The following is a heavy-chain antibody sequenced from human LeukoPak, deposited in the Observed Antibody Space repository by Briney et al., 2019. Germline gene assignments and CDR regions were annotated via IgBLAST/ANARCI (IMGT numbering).Heavy chain of an antibody. D-gene: IGHD6-13*01. CDR3: ARAKPPTIAAAGHWWFDP. V-gene: IGHV7-4-1*02. J-gene: IGHJ5*02. CDR1: GYTFTSYA. Sequence: PGASVKVSCKASGYTFTSYAMNWVRQAPGQGLEWMGWINTNTGNPTYAQGFTGRFVFSLDTSVSTAYLQISSLKAEDTAVYYCARAKPPTIAAAGHWWFDPWGQGTLVTVSS. CDR2: INTNTGNP.